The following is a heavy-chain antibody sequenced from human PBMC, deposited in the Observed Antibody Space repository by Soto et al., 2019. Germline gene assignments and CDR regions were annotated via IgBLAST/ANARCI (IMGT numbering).Heavy chain of an antibody. J-gene: IGHJ1*01. CDR2: IYYTGTS. V-gene: IGHV4-39*01. CDR1: GGSISNSIYY. D-gene: IGHD5-12*01. CDR3: TRLQRRWLSRVS. Sequence: QLQLQESGPGLVKPSETLSLTCTVSGGSISNSIYYWGWIRQPPGKGLEWNGHIYYTGTSYSNPSIQGRVTLSVDTSQNQFSLKLNYMTAADTAVFYCTRLQRRWLSRVSWGQGTLVTVSS.